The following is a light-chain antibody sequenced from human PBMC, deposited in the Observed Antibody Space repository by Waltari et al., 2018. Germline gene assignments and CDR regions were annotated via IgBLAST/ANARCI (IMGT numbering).Light chain of an antibody. CDR1: QGIGNS. CDR2: TVS. Sequence: IQMTQSPSALSASVGDRVTITCRASQGIGNSLAWFQQKPGKTPERLIYTVSRLQNGVPSRFSGSGSGTEFTLTISSLQPEDFATYYCLQHKTYPWTFGQGTKVEIK. CDR3: LQHKTYPWT. V-gene: IGKV1-17*03. J-gene: IGKJ1*01.